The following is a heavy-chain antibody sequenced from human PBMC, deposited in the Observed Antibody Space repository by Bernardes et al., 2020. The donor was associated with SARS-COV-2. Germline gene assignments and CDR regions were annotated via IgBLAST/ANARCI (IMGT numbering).Heavy chain of an antibody. Sequence: ASVEVSCKVSGYSLTELPIHWVRQAPGKGLEWMGGFDSEDGQTIYAQKFQGRVTMIEDTSTDTAYMELNSLRSEDTAVYFCAGRITLFGVITAFFDRWGQGTMVTVSS. CDR3: AGRITLFGVITAFFDR. CDR2: FDSEDGQT. D-gene: IGHD3-3*01. CDR1: GYSLTELP. J-gene: IGHJ4*03. V-gene: IGHV1-24*01.